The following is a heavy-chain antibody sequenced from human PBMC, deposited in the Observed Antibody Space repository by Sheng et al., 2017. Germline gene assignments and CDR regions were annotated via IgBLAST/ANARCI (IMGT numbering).Heavy chain of an antibody. CDR2: IYHSGST. V-gene: IGHV4-38-2*02. J-gene: IGHJ3*02. Sequence: QVQLQESGPGLVKPSETLSLTCTVSGYSIFSGYYWGWIRQPPGKGLEWIGTIYHSGSTFYNPSLKSRATISVDMSKNQVSLRLSSVTAADTAVYYCARDLNPWSYGGFDIRGQGTMVTVSS. CDR3: ARDLNPWSYGGFDI. D-gene: IGHD3-10*01. CDR1: GYSIFSGYY.